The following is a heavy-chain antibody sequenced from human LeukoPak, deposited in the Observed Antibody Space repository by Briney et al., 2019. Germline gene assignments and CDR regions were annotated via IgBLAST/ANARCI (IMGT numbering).Heavy chain of an antibody. Sequence: PSETLSLTCAVSGYSITSGYYWGWIRQPPGKGLEWIGSIYHSGSTYYNPSLKSRVTTSVDTSKNQFSLRLSSVTAADTAVYYCVRDLYSSGWFNFDYWGQGTLVTVSS. CDR1: GYSITSGYY. V-gene: IGHV4-38-2*02. CDR2: IYHSGST. D-gene: IGHD6-19*01. CDR3: VRDLYSSGWFNFDY. J-gene: IGHJ4*02.